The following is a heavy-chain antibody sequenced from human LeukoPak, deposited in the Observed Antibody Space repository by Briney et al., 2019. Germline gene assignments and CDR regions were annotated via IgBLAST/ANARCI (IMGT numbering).Heavy chain of an antibody. CDR1: GGSFSGYY. V-gene: IGHV4-34*01. CDR2: INHRGST. D-gene: IGHD3-16*02. Sequence: SETLSLTCAVYGGSFSGYYWNWIRQPPGKGLEWIGEINHRGSTNYNPSLKSRVTISVDTSKGQFSLKLSSVTAADTAVYYCARGRTTYDYVWGSYRPPDYWGQGTLVTVSS. CDR3: ARGRTTYDYVWGSYRPPDY. J-gene: IGHJ4*02.